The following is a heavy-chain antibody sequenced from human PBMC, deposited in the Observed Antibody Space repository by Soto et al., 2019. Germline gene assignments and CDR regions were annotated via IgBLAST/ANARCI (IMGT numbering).Heavy chain of an antibody. J-gene: IGHJ4*02. D-gene: IGHD2-15*01. Sequence: GASVKGSCKASGYTFTGYYIHCVRQAPGQGLEWMGWMNPNSGGTKYSQKFQGRVTMTRDTTIRTVYMQLTGLNPAAPAVYFCASDLAKGGGSAGFDYWGQGTLVTVSS. V-gene: IGHV1-2*02. CDR2: MNPNSGGT. CDR1: GYTFTGYY. CDR3: ASDLAKGGGSAGFDY.